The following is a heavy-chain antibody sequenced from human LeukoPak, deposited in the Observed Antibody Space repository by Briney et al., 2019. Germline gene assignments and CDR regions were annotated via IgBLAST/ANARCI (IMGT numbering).Heavy chain of an antibody. J-gene: IGHJ4*02. D-gene: IGHD3-22*01. V-gene: IGHV3-23*01. Sequence: GGSLRLSCAASGFAFSIYAMNWVRQTPVKGLEWVSTIIGSGRNTYYADSVKGRFTISRDNSKNTLYLQMTTLRAEDTAVSFCATNYYDSSGDYPDFDYWGQGALVTVSS. CDR2: IIGSGRNT. CDR1: GFAFSIYA. CDR3: ATNYYDSSGDYPDFDY.